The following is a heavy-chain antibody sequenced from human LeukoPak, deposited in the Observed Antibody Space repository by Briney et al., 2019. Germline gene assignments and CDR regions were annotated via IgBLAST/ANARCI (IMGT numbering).Heavy chain of an antibody. J-gene: IGHJ4*02. V-gene: IGHV3-23*01. CDR3: ARGIRSNDGGAYYPYHFDY. D-gene: IGHD3-22*01. CDR1: GFTFSSSA. Sequence: GGSLRLSCAASGFTFSSSAMSWVRQVPGKGLEWVSGISASGGSTYYADSVRGRFTISRDNSKNTLYVQMNSLRDEDTAVYYCARGIRSNDGGAYYPYHFDYWGQGTLVTVSS. CDR2: ISASGGST.